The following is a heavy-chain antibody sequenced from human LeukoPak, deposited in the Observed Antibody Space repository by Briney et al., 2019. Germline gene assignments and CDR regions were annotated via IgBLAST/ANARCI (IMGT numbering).Heavy chain of an antibody. J-gene: IGHJ1*01. CDR3: AKDRYSSGWLGNFQH. CDR1: GLTFSSYA. CDR2: ISGSGTYT. V-gene: IGHV3-23*01. D-gene: IGHD6-19*01. Sequence: GGSLRLSCAASGLTFSSYAMNWVRQAPGKGLEWVSAISGSGTYTFYADSVKGRFTISRDNSNNTLYLQINSLRADDTAVYYCAKDRYSSGWLGNFQHWGQGTLVTVSS.